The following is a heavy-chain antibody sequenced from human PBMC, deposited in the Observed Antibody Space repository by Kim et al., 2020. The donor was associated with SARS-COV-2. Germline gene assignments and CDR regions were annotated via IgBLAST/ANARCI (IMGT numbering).Heavy chain of an antibody. V-gene: IGHV1-24*01. CDR2: FDPNDRET. Sequence: ASVKVSCKASGYTVTELSMHWVRHAPGKGLEWMGGFDPNDRETIYAQKFQGRVTMTEDTSTATAYMELSSLRSEDTAVYYCATARRDVEVVPAAIWGQGTLVTVSS. J-gene: IGHJ4*02. D-gene: IGHD2-2*01. CDR1: GYTVTELS. CDR3: ATARRDVEVVPAAI.